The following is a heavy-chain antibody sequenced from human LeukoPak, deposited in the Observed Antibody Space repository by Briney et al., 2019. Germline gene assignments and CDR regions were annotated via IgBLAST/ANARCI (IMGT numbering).Heavy chain of an antibody. CDR3: ASLSGSYPPFDY. Sequence: ASVRVSCKASGYIFTDYYIYWVRQAPGQGVAWMGWINPNSGGTNYAQKFQRRVTMTRDTSISTAYMELSRLRSDDTAVYYCASLSGSYPPFDYWGQGTLVTVSS. CDR2: INPNSGGT. D-gene: IGHD1-26*01. V-gene: IGHV1-2*02. J-gene: IGHJ4*02. CDR1: GYIFTDYY.